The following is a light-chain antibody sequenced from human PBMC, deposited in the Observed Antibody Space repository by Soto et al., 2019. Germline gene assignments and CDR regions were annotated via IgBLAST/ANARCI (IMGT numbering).Light chain of an antibody. CDR1: QSVSSSY. CDR2: GAS. CDR3: QQYGSSPRT. V-gene: IGKV3-20*01. J-gene: IGKJ1*01. Sequence: EIVLTQSPGTLSLSPGERATLSCRASQSVSSSYLAWYPQKPGQAPRLLIYGASSRATGIPDRFSGSGSGTDFTLTISRLEPEDFEVYCCQQYGSSPRTLAQRTNVDIK.